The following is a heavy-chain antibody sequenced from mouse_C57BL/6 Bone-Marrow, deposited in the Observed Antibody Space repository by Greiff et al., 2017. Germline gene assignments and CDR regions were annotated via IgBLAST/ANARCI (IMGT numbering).Heavy chain of an antibody. V-gene: IGHV1-80*01. D-gene: IGHD2-3*01. Sequence: QVQLQQSGAELVKPGASVKISCKASGYAFSSYWMNWVKQRPGKGLEWIGQIYPGDGDTNYNGKFKGKATLTADKSSSTAYMQLSSLTSEDSAVYFCARWLLRRAMDYWGQGTSVTVSS. CDR1: GYAFSSYW. CDR2: IYPGDGDT. CDR3: ARWLLRRAMDY. J-gene: IGHJ4*01.